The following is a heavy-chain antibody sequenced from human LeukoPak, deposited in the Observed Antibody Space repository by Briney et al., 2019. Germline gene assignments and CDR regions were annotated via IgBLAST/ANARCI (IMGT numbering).Heavy chain of an antibody. CDR1: GFTFSSYA. D-gene: IGHD3-10*01. J-gene: IGHJ5*02. V-gene: IGHV3-23*01. Sequence: GGSLRLSCAASGFTFSSYAMSWVRQAPGKGLEWVSAISGSGGSTYYADSVKGRFTISRDNSKNTLYLQMNSLRAEDTAVSYSAKTRNYYGSGSYYKGWFDPWGQGTLVTVSS. CDR3: AKTRNYYGSGSYYKGWFDP. CDR2: ISGSGGST.